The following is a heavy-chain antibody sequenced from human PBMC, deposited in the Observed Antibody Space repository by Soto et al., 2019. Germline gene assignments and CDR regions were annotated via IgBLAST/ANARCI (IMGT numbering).Heavy chain of an antibody. Sequence: GGSLRLSCAASGFTVSSNYMSWVRQAPGKGLEWVSVIYSGGSTYYADSVKGRFTISRDNSKNTLYLQMNSLRAEDTAVYYCARETILTGYSTLDYWGQGTLVTVSS. V-gene: IGHV3-53*01. CDR2: IYSGGST. D-gene: IGHD3-9*01. CDR3: ARETILTGYSTLDY. CDR1: GFTVSSNY. J-gene: IGHJ4*02.